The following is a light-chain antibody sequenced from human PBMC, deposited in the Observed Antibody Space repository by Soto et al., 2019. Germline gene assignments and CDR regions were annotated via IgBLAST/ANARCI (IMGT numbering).Light chain of an antibody. Sequence: EIVLTQSPGTLSLSPGERATLSCRASQSVSSSYLAWYQQKPGQPPRLLIYGASSRATGIPDRFSGSGSGTDFTLTISILEPEDFAVFYCQHYDSLPITFGQGTRLEIK. CDR3: QHYDSLPIT. CDR1: QSVSSSY. V-gene: IGKV3-20*01. J-gene: IGKJ5*01. CDR2: GAS.